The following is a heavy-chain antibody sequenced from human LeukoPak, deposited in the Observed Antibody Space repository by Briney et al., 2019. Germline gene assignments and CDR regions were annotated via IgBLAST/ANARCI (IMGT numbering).Heavy chain of an antibody. Sequence: PGGSLRLSCAASGFTFSTFAMIWVRQPPGKGLEWVSSIFPSGGEIHYADSVRGRFTIPRDNSKNTLYLQMNSLRAEDTAVYYCAREGYESEDYYMDVWGKGTTVTVSS. J-gene: IGHJ6*03. CDR1: GFTFSTFA. D-gene: IGHD5-12*01. CDR3: AREGYESEDYYMDV. CDR2: IFPSGGEI. V-gene: IGHV3-23*01.